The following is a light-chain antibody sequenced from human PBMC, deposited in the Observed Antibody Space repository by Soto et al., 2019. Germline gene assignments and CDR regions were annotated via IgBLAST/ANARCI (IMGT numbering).Light chain of an antibody. J-gene: IGLJ2*01. CDR1: NSDIGGYNY. CDR2: GVT. CDR3: SSYTSITIVV. Sequence: QSALTQPASVSGSPGQSITISCTGTNSDIGGYNYVSWYRHHPGKAPKLMIYGVTNRPSGVSNRFSGSKSGNTASLTISGLQDEDEADYYCSSYTSITIVVFGGGTKLTVL. V-gene: IGLV2-14*01.